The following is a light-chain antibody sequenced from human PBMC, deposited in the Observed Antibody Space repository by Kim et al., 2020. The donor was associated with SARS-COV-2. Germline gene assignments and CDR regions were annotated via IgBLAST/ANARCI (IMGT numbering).Light chain of an antibody. Sequence: ETVMTQSPASLSVSPGERVTLSCRASQSVGSNLAWYQQKPGQPPRLLIYAASTRATGIPARFSGSGSGTEFTLSINSLQSEDFAVYYCQQYNNWPPITFGQGTRLEIK. CDR1: QSVGSN. V-gene: IGKV3-15*01. J-gene: IGKJ5*01. CDR2: AAS. CDR3: QQYNNWPPIT.